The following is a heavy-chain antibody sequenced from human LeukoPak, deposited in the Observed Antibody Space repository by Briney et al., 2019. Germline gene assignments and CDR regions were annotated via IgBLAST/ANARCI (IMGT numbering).Heavy chain of an antibody. Sequence: PGRSLRLSCAASGFTFSTYAMHWVRQAPGKGLEWVAVIWYDGSNKYYADSVKSRFTISRDNSKNTLYLQMNSLRAEDTAVYYCARDGQGAFVIWGQGTMVTVSS. CDR3: ARDGQGAFVI. J-gene: IGHJ3*02. CDR1: GFTFSTYA. CDR2: IWYDGSNK. D-gene: IGHD3/OR15-3a*01. V-gene: IGHV3-33*01.